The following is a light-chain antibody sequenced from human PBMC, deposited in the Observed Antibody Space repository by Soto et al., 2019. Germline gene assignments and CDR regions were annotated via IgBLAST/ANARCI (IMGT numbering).Light chain of an antibody. Sequence: AIRMTQSPSSFSASTGDRVTITCRASQGISSYLAWYQQKPGKAPKILIYAASTLQSGVPSRFSGSGSGTDFTLTISCLQSEDFATYYCQQYYSYPHTFGQGTKVEIK. J-gene: IGKJ1*01. CDR3: QQYYSYPHT. V-gene: IGKV1-8*01. CDR2: AAS. CDR1: QGISSY.